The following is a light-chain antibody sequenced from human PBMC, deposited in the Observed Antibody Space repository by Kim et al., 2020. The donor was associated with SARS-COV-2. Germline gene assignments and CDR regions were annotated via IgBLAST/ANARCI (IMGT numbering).Light chain of an antibody. CDR3: QQYNGYPLT. CDR1: QSVNSW. J-gene: IGKJ4*01. V-gene: IGKV1-5*03. Sequence: DIQMTQSPSTLSASVGDRVTITCRASQSVNSWLSWYQQKPGKAPKLLIYKASSLESGVPSRFSGSGSGTEFTLTISSLQPDDCATYYCQQYNGYPLTFGGGTKVDIK. CDR2: KAS.